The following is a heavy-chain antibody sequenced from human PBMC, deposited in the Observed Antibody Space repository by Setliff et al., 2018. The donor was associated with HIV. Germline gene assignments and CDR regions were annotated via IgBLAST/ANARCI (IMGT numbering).Heavy chain of an antibody. Sequence: ASVKVSCKASGYTFTGYYMHWVRQAPGQGLEWMGWINPNNGGTNYAQKFQGRVTMTRDTSISTAYMELSRLISDDTAVYYCARGMDYYDTSGYYQYYFDYWGQGTLVTVSS. V-gene: IGHV1-2*02. J-gene: IGHJ4*02. D-gene: IGHD3-22*01. CDR1: GYTFTGYY. CDR3: ARGMDYYDTSGYYQYYFDY. CDR2: INPNNGGT.